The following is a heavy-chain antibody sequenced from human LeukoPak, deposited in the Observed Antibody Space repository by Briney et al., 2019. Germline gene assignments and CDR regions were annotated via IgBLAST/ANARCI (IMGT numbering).Heavy chain of an antibody. CDR2: INPSGGST. Sequence: ASVKVSCKASGGTFISYAISWVRQAPGQGLEWMGIINPSGGSTSYAQKFQGRVTMTRDTSTSTVYMELSSLRSEDTAVYYCARELDYGFDYWGQGTLVTVSS. D-gene: IGHD4-17*01. V-gene: IGHV1-46*01. CDR1: GGTFISYA. J-gene: IGHJ4*02. CDR3: ARELDYGFDY.